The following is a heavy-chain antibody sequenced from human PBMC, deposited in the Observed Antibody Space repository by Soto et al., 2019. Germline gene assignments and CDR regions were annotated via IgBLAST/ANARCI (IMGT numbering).Heavy chain of an antibody. CDR3: AKMVHGGYVSYFDS. Sequence: GGSLRLSCEASGFTFTSYAMSWVRQAPGKGLEWVSATSGSGDTTYYADPVKGRFTISRDNSEKRLYLQMNSLRAEDTAVYYCAKMVHGGYVSYFDSWGQGTLVTV. CDR2: TSGSGDTT. D-gene: IGHD5-12*01. J-gene: IGHJ4*02. V-gene: IGHV3-23*01. CDR1: GFTFTSYA.